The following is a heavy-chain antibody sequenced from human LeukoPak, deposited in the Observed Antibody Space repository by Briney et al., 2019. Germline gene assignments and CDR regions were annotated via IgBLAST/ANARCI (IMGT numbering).Heavy chain of an antibody. J-gene: IGHJ4*02. D-gene: IGHD3-22*01. CDR2: ISSSSSSHI. CDR3: ARGGFHYDSSGYYCFDY. Sequence: GGSLRLSCAASGFTFSSYSMNWVRQAPGKGLEWVSSISSSSSSHIYYADSVEGRFTISRDNSKNSLYLQMNSLRAEDTAVYYCARGGFHYDSSGYYCFDYWGQGTLVTVSS. V-gene: IGHV3-21*01. CDR1: GFTFSSYS.